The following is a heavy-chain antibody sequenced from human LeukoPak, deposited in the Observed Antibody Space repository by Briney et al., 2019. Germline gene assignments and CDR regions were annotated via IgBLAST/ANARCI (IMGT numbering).Heavy chain of an antibody. J-gene: IGHJ4*02. CDR3: ARGPNYFDY. CDR1: GFTFSSNG. Sequence: GGSLRLSCAASGFTFSSNGMHWVRQAPGKGLEWVAVIWYDGSNKYYADSVKGRFTISRDNPKNTLYLQMNSLRAEDTAVYYCARGPNYFDYRGQGTLVTVSS. V-gene: IGHV3-33*01. CDR2: IWYDGSNK.